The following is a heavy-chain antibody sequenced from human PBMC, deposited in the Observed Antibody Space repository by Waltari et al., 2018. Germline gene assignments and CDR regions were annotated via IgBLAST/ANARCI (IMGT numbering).Heavy chain of an antibody. CDR2: IEQDGRGG. CDR3: VRGGVGVAGPEDD. J-gene: IGHJ4*02. CDR1: GFTFCNSW. V-gene: IGHV3-7*04. Sequence: EVQLVESGGGLVQPGGSLRLSCVVSGFTFCNSWMSWVRRAPGKGMEWVAKIEQDGRGGNYVDAVKGRFTSARDHAKNSLYLQMNSLRGEDTAVYYCVRGGVGVAGPEDDWGQGTLVTVSS. D-gene: IGHD6-19*01.